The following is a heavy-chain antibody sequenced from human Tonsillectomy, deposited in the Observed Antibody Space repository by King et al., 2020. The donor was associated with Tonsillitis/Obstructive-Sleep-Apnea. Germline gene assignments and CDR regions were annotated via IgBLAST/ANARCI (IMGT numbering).Heavy chain of an antibody. V-gene: IGHV4-34*01. CDR2: INHSGST. D-gene: IGHD6-6*01. Sequence: VQLQQWGAGLLKPSETLTLTCAVYGGSFSGYYWSWIRQPPGKGLEWIGEINHSGSTNYNPSLKSRVTISVDTSKNQFSLKLSSVTAADTAVYYCARALDRFRKAALDYWGQGTLVTVSS. CDR1: GGSFSGYY. CDR3: ARALDRFRKAALDY. J-gene: IGHJ4*02.